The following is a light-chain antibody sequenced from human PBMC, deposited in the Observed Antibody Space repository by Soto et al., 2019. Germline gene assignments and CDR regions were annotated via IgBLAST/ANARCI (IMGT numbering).Light chain of an antibody. V-gene: IGKV1-5*01. Sequence: DIQMTQSPSTLSASVGDRVTLTCRASQSISSWLAWYQQKPGKAPKLLIYDASSLKCGVPSRFSGSGSGTEFTLTISSLQPDDFATYYCQQYKTYSMFGQGTKV. CDR2: DAS. J-gene: IGKJ1*01. CDR1: QSISSW. CDR3: QQYKTYSM.